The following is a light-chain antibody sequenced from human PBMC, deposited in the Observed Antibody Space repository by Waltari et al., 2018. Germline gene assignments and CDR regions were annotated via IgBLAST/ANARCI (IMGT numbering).Light chain of an antibody. J-gene: IGKJ4*01. Sequence: VLTQSPATLTLSPGALAIDCCRASQSLNNYLAWYPKKPGQAPRLLIYDISNRVTGIPVRFSGNGSGTDFTLTSSSLEPEDFAVYYCQQRAEWRRPTFGGGTKVE. V-gene: IGKV3-11*01. CDR1: QSLNNY. CDR2: DIS. CDR3: QQRAEWRRPT.